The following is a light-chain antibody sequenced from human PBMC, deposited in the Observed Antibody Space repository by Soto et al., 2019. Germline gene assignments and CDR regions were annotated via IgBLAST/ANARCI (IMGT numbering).Light chain of an antibody. CDR3: QAWDSSTVV. CDR1: KLGDKY. V-gene: IGLV3-1*01. CDR2: QDA. J-gene: IGLJ2*01. Sequence: SYELTQPPSVSVSPGQTASITCSGHKLGDKYVSWYQQKPGQSPVLVIYQDAKRPSGIPERFSGSNSGNTATLTISGTQAMDEADYYCQAWDSSTVVFGGGTKLTVL.